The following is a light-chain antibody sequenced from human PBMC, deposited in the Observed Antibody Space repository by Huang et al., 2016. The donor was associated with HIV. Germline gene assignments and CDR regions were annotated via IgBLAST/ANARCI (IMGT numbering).Light chain of an antibody. CDR3: QQYVTSPWT. CDR2: GAS. Sequence: LTQSPGTLSLSPGERTTLSCRASQSVSSNYLAWYQQKPGQAPRLLIYGASSRATGIPDRFSGSGSGTDFTLTISRLEPEDFAVYFCQQYVTSPWTFGQGTEVEIK. J-gene: IGKJ1*01. V-gene: IGKV3-20*01. CDR1: QSVSSNY.